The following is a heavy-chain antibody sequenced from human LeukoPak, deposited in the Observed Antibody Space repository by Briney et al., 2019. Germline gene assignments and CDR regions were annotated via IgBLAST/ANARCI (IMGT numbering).Heavy chain of an antibody. CDR1: GFTFSSYA. CDR3: AKSGDTAKGGGYFDY. Sequence: DPGGSPRLSCAASGFTFSSYAMSWVRQAPGKGLEWVSAISGSGGSTYYADSVKGRFTISRDNSKNTLYLQMNSLRAEDTAVYYCAKSGDTAKGGGYFDYWGQGTLVTVSS. CDR2: ISGSGGST. J-gene: IGHJ4*02. V-gene: IGHV3-23*01. D-gene: IGHD5-18*01.